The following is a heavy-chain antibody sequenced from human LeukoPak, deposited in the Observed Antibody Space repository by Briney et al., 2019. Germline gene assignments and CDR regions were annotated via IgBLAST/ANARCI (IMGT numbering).Heavy chain of an antibody. V-gene: IGHV1-8*03. CDR3: ARGRSPGTSMEYYYYMDV. CDR2: MNPNSGTT. CDR1: GYTFTNYD. Sequence: ASVKVSCKASGYTFTNYDINWVRQATGQGLEWMGWMNPNSGTTGYAQKFLGRVTITRNSSISTTYMELSSLRSEDTAVYYCARGRSPGTSMEYYYYMDVWGKGTTVTVSS. D-gene: IGHD1-1*01. J-gene: IGHJ6*03.